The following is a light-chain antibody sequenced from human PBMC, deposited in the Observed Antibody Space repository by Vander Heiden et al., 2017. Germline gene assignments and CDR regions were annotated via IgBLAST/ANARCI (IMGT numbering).Light chain of an antibody. J-gene: IGLJ2*01. CDR3: CSYAGSSTVV. Sequence: QCALTQPASVSRSPGPSITISCTGTSSDVGSYNLVSWYQQHPGKAPKLMIYDVSKRPSGVSNRFSGSKSGNTASLTISGLQAEDEADYYCCSYAGSSTVVFGGGTKLTVL. CDR2: DVS. CDR1: SSDVGSYNL. V-gene: IGLV2-23*02.